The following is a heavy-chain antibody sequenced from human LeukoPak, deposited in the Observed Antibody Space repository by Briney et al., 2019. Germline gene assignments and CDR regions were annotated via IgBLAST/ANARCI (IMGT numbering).Heavy chain of an antibody. V-gene: IGHV4-38-2*02. CDR3: AALHGSGSYYPYFDY. D-gene: IGHD3-10*01. J-gene: IGHJ4*02. CDR1: GYSISSAYY. CDR2: IYHSGST. Sequence: SETLSLTCTVSGYSISSAYYWGWIRQPPGKGLEWIGTIYHSGSTYYNPSLKSRVTILVDKSKNQFTLKLSSVTAADTAVYYCAALHGSGSYYPYFDYWGQGTLVTVSS.